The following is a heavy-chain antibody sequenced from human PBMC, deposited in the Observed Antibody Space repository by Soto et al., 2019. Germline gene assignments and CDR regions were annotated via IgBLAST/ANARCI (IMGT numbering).Heavy chain of an antibody. CDR3: ARHSWEQWIAGY. Sequence: PGESLKSSCKGSGYSFTSYWISWVRQMPGKGLEWMGRIDPSDSYTNYSPSFQGHVTISADKSISTAYLQWSSLKASDAAMYYCARHSWEQWIAGYWGQGTLVTV. CDR2: IDPSDSYT. D-gene: IGHD1-26*01. J-gene: IGHJ4*02. V-gene: IGHV5-10-1*01. CDR1: GYSFTSYW.